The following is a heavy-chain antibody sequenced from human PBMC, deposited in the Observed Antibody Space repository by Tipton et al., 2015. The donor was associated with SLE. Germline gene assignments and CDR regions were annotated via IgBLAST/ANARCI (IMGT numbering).Heavy chain of an antibody. V-gene: IGHV4-39*07. CDR3: ARQGAVVGFVDWFDP. Sequence: TLSLTCTVSGGSLNSTTHYWSWIRQPPGKGLEWIGSMYFSGRSYYSPSLKSRVTMSVDTSNKQFSVRLSSVTAADTAMYYCARQGAVVGFVDWFDPWGQGTLVTVSS. J-gene: IGHJ5*02. D-gene: IGHD6-13*01. CDR1: GGSLNSTTHY. CDR2: MYFSGRS.